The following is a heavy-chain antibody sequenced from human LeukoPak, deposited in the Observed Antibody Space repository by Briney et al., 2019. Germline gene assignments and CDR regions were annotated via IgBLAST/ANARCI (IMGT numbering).Heavy chain of an antibody. D-gene: IGHD2-15*01. J-gene: IGHJ4*02. Sequence: WESLSLTCTVSGDSIRSYYWSWIPQPPGKGLEWIVYIYYSGSTNSNPSLRSRVAIAVDTSKNHFSLKVTSVTAANMTVYYCARSSSAGYCGGATCSYFDFWGQGTLVTVSS. CDR3: ARSSSAGYCGGATCSYFDF. CDR1: GDSIRSYY. CDR2: IYYSGST. V-gene: IGHV4-59*01.